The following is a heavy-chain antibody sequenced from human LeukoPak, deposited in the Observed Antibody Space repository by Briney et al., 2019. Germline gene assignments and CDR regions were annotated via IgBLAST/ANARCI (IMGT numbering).Heavy chain of an antibody. J-gene: IGHJ3*01. Sequence: GGSLRLSCAASGFTFSSSAMNWVRQVPGKGLEWVSGISVSGNSTYYADSVKGRFTISRDNSKNTLSLQMNSLRVEDTAIYYCAKDIQLSTWGLGTMVTVSS. CDR1: GFTFSSSA. CDR2: ISVSGNST. V-gene: IGHV3-23*01. D-gene: IGHD5-24*01. CDR3: AKDIQLST.